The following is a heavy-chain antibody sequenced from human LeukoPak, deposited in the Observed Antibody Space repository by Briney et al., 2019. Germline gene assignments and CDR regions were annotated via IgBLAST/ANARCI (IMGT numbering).Heavy chain of an antibody. CDR3: ARDPSLFTSGWIDY. CDR2: ISGSSTYT. CDR1: GFTFSDHY. Sequence: GGSLRLSCAASGFTFSDHYMTWIRQAPGKGLEWVSYISGSSTYTNYADSVKGRFTISRDNAKNSLHLQMDSLRAEDTAVYYCARDPSLFTSGWIDYWGQGTLVTVSS. J-gene: IGHJ4*02. V-gene: IGHV3-11*05. D-gene: IGHD6-19*01.